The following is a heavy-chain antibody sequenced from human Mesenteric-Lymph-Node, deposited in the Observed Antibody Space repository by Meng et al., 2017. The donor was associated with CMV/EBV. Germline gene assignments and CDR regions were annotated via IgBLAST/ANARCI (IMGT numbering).Heavy chain of an antibody. V-gene: IGHV3-7*01. J-gene: IGHJ4*02. Sequence: GESLKISCAASGFTFSSYWMSWVRQAPGKGLEWVANIKQDGSEKYYVDSVKGRFTVSRDNAKNSLYLQMNSLRAEDTAVYYCATDWGDTKSRFDYWGQGSLVTVSS. CDR1: GFTFSSYW. D-gene: IGHD3-16*01. CDR2: IKQDGSEK. CDR3: ATDWGDTKSRFDY.